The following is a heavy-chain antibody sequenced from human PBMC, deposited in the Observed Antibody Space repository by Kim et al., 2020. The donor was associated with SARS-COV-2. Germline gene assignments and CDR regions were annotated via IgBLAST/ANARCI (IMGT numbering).Heavy chain of an antibody. CDR1: GGSFSGYY. CDR2: INHSGST. D-gene: IGHD6-19*01. V-gene: IGHV4-34*01. J-gene: IGHJ4*02. Sequence: SETLSLTCAVYGGSFSGYYWSWIRQPPGKGLEWIGEINHSGSTNYNPSLKSRVTISVDTSKNQFSLKLSSVTAADTAVYYCATNPGYSSGWFYWGQGTLVTVSS. CDR3: ATNPGYSSGWFY.